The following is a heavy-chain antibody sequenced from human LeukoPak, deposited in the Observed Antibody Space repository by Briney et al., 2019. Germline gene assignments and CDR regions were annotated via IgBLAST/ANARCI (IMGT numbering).Heavy chain of an antibody. J-gene: IGHJ4*02. Sequence: SETLSLTCTVSGGSISSYYWSWIRQPPGKGLEWIGYIYYSGSTNYNPSLKSRVTISVDTSKNQFSLKLSSVTAADTAVYYCARGPLYFDYWGQGTLVTVSS. CDR3: ARGPLYFDY. CDR2: IYYSGST. V-gene: IGHV4-59*01. CDR1: GGSISSYY.